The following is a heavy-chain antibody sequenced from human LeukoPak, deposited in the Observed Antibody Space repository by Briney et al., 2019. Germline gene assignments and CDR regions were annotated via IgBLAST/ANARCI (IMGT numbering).Heavy chain of an antibody. CDR3: ARDSYYGSSGYYYGMDV. V-gene: IGHV4-59*01. J-gene: IGHJ6*02. CDR2: IYYSGST. CDR1: GGSISSYY. D-gene: IGHD3-22*01. Sequence: SETLSLTCTVSGGSISSYYWSWIRQPPGKGLEWIGYIYYSGSTNYNPSLKSRVTISVDTSKNQFSLKLSSVTAADTAVYYCARDSYYGSSGYYYGMDVWGQGTTVTVSS.